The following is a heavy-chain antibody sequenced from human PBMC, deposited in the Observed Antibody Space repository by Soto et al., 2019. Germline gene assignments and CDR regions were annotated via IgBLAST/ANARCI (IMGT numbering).Heavy chain of an antibody. J-gene: IGHJ4*02. CDR2: IYPGDSDT. D-gene: IGHD1-20*01. CDR3: AVTRLITGTMCFDY. CDR1: GESFTSYW. Sequence: QRNPWKDAGESFTSYWIGRVRQMPGKGLEWMGIIYPGDSDTRYSPSFQGQVTISADKSISTAYLQWSSLKASDTAMYYCAVTRLITGTMCFDYWGQGTLVNVSS. V-gene: IGHV5-51*01.